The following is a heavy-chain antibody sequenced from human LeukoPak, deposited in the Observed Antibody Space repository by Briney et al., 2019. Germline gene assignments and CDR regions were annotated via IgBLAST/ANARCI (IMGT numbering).Heavy chain of an antibody. J-gene: IGHJ5*01. CDR2: MNPNSGNT. CDR3: ARGEGSSWYAWFDS. V-gene: IGHV1-8*01. CDR1: GYTFTSYD. D-gene: IGHD6-13*01. Sequence: ASVKVSCKASGYTFTSYDIKWVRQATGQGLEWMGWMNPNSGNTGYAQKFQGSVTMTRNTSITTAYMELSSLRSEDTAVYYCARGEGSSWYAWFDSWGQGTLVTVSS.